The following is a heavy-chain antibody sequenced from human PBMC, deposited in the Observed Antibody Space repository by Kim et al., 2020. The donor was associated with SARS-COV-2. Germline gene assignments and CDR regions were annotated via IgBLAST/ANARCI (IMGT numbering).Heavy chain of an antibody. Sequence: GGSLRLSCAASGFTFDDYAMHWVRQAPGKGLEWVSGISWNSGSIGYADSVKGRFTISRDNAKNSLYLQMNSLRAEDTVLYYCAKDIEGGYCSSTSCYTGNRVVYYYYYGMDVWGQGTTVTVSS. D-gene: IGHD2-2*01. CDR3: AKDIEGGYCSSTSCYTGNRVVYYYYYGMDV. CDR1: GFTFDDYA. V-gene: IGHV3-9*01. CDR2: ISWNSGSI. J-gene: IGHJ6*02.